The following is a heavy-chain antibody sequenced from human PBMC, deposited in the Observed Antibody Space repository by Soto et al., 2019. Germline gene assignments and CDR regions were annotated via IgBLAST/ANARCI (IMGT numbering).Heavy chain of an antibody. Sequence: QVQLVESVGGVVQPGRSLRLSCAASGFTFSSYGRHWVRQAPGKGLEWVAVIWYDGSNKYYADSVKGRFTISRDNSKNTLYLQMNSLRAEDTAVYYCARDRVGGFDPWGQGTLVTVSS. CDR3: ARDRVGGFDP. CDR2: IWYDGSNK. V-gene: IGHV3-33*01. D-gene: IGHD2-2*01. CDR1: GFTFSSYG. J-gene: IGHJ5*02.